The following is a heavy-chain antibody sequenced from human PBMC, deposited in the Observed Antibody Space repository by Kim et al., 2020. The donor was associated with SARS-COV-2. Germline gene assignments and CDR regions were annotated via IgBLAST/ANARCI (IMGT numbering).Heavy chain of an antibody. CDR3: ARGGIQLWLLDY. D-gene: IGHD5-18*01. J-gene: IGHJ4*02. V-gene: IGHV4-39*01. Sequence: SYPPSLTSRVTISVDTSKNQFSLKLSSVTAADTAVYYCARGGIQLWLLDYWGQGTLVTVSS.